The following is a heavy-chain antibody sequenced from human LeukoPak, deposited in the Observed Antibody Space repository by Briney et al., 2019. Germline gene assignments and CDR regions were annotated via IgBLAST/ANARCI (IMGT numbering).Heavy chain of an antibody. Sequence: GASVKVSCKASGYTFTSYDINWVRQATGQGLEWMGWMNPNSGNTGYAQKFQGRVTITRDTSISTAYMELSSLRSEDTAVYYCARAPGPYDILTGYDYWGQGTLVTVSS. CDR2: MNPNSGNT. J-gene: IGHJ4*02. CDR1: GYTFTSYD. V-gene: IGHV1-8*03. D-gene: IGHD3-9*01. CDR3: ARAPGPYDILTGYDY.